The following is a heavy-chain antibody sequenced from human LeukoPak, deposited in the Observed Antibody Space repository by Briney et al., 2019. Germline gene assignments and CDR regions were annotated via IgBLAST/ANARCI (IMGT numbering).Heavy chain of an antibody. D-gene: IGHD2-15*01. Sequence: PGGSLRLSCAASGFTFSSYGMHWVRQAPGKGLEWVAFIRYDGSNKYYADSVKGRFTISRDNSKKTLYLQMNSLRAEDTAVYYCAGYCSGGSCYSWSFDPWGQGTLVTVSS. CDR1: GFTFSSYG. J-gene: IGHJ5*02. V-gene: IGHV3-30*02. CDR2: IRYDGSNK. CDR3: AGYCSGGSCYSWSFDP.